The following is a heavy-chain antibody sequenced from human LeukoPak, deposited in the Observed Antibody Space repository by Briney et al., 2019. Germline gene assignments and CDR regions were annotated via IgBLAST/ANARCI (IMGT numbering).Heavy chain of an antibody. CDR3: AKETDSSSRRSFDI. V-gene: IGHV3-21*04. CDR2: ISGDSNYI. Sequence: GGSLRLSCAASGFTFSSYSMNWVRQAPGKGLEWVSSISGDSNYIYYADSVRGRFTISRDNTKNSLYLQMNSLRTEDTALYYCAKETDSSSRRSFDIWGQGTMVTVSS. J-gene: IGHJ3*02. D-gene: IGHD6-13*01. CDR1: GFTFSSYS.